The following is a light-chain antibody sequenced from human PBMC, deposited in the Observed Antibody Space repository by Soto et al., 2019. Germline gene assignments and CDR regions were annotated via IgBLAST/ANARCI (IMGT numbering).Light chain of an antibody. V-gene: IGKV3-20*01. CDR3: QQYDSSPPIT. CDR2: DAS. Sequence: EIVLTQSPGTLSVSPGERATLSCRASHSVSSNLAWYQQRFGQAPRLLIYDASSRATGIPDRFSGSGSGTDFTLTISGLEPEDFAVYYCQQYDSSPPITFGQGTRLEIK. CDR1: HSVSSN. J-gene: IGKJ5*01.